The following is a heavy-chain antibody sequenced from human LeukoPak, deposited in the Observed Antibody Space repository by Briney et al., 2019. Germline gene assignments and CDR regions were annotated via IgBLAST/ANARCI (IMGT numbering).Heavy chain of an antibody. Sequence: ASVKVSCKASGFTFKNYGFSWVRQAPGQGLQWMGWISADNGNTKYAQNLQGRVIMTTDRSTGTAYVELTSLRSDDMAVYYCARDRRGYSAYDGEGFDYWGQGTLVTVSS. CDR2: ISADNGNT. D-gene: IGHD5-12*01. V-gene: IGHV1-18*03. CDR1: GFTFKNYG. J-gene: IGHJ4*02. CDR3: ARDRRGYSAYDGEGFDY.